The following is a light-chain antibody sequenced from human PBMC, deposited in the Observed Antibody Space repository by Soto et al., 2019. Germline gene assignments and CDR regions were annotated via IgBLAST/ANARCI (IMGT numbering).Light chain of an antibody. J-gene: IGLJ1*01. V-gene: IGLV2-8*01. Sequence: QSVLTQPPSASGSPGQSVTISCTGTSSDVGGYNYVSWYQHHPGKAPKLIIYEVYKRPSGVPDRFSGSKSGNTAALTVSGLQAEDEADYYCSSYGGTNSYVFGTGTKLTVL. CDR2: EVY. CDR3: SSYGGTNSYV. CDR1: SSDVGGYNY.